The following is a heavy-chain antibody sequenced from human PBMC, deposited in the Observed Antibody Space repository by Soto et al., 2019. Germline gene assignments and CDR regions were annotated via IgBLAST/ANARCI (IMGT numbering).Heavy chain of an antibody. CDR1: GFTFSDHY. Sequence: EVQLVESGGGLVQPGGSQRLSCAASGFTFSDHYMDWVRQAPGKGLEWVGRIRNKANSYTTDYAASVKGRFTISRDDSKDSLYLQMNSLKTEDTAIYFCATDGGKGAYFDYWGHGTLATVSS. CDR3: ATDGGKGAYFDY. CDR2: IRNKANSYTT. J-gene: IGHJ4*01. D-gene: IGHD1-26*01. V-gene: IGHV3-72*01.